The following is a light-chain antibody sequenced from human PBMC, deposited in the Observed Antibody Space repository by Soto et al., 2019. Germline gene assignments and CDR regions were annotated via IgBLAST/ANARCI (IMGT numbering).Light chain of an antibody. J-gene: IGKJ5*01. CDR2: GAS. CDR1: LSVSRN. V-gene: IGKV3-11*01. CDR3: QQRRNWPPEVT. Sequence: EIVMTQSPATLSVSPGERATLSCRASLSVSRNLAWYQQKPGQAPRLLIYGASKRATGIPARFSGSGSGTDFTLTISSLEPDDFAVYFCQQRRNWPPEVTFGQGTRLEIK.